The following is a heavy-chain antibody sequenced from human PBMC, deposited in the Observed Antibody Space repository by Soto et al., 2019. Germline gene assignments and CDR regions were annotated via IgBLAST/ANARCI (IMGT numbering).Heavy chain of an antibody. CDR2: IIPILGIA. CDR1: GGTFSSYT. D-gene: IGHD6-13*01. J-gene: IGHJ6*02. Sequence: SVKVSCKASGGTFSSYTISWVRQAPGQGLEWMGRIIPILGIANYAQKFQGRVTITADKSTSTAYMELSSLRSEDTAVYYCARGPFSSSWYSSYYGMDVWGQGTTVTVSS. V-gene: IGHV1-69*02. CDR3: ARGPFSSSWYSSYYGMDV.